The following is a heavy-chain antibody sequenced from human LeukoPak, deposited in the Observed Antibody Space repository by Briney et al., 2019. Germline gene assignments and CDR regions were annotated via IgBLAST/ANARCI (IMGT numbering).Heavy chain of an antibody. CDR3: AGGYCSSTTCPFDY. CDR1: GYTFTGYY. V-gene: IGHV1-2*02. J-gene: IGHJ4*02. Sequence: ASVKVSCKASGYTFTGYYMHWVRQAPGQGLEWMGWINPNSGGTNYAQNFQGRVTMTRDTSISTAFMVLSRLRSDDTAVYYCAGGYCSSTTCPFDYWGQGTLVTVSS. D-gene: IGHD2-2*01. CDR2: INPNSGGT.